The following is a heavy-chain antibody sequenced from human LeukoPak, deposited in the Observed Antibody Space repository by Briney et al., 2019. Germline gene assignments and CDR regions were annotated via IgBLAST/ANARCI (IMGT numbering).Heavy chain of an antibody. CDR2: IYHSGST. D-gene: IGHD4-17*01. V-gene: IGHV4-30-2*01. CDR3: ARNWIYGDDNWFDP. Sequence: SETLSLTCAVSGGSISSGGYSWSWIRQPPGKGLEWIGYIYHSGSTYYNPSLKSRVTISVDRSKNQFSLKLSSVTAADTAVYYCARNWIYGDDNWFDPWGQGILVTVSS. CDR1: GGSISSGGYS. J-gene: IGHJ5*02.